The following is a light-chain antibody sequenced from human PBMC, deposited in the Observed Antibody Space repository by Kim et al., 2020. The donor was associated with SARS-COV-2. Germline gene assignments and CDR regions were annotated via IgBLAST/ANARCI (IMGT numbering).Light chain of an antibody. Sequence: SYELTQPPSVSVSPGQTASITCSGDKLGDKYACWYQQKPGQSSVLVIYQDRKRPSGIPERFSGSNSGNTATLTISGTQAMDEADYYCQAWDSSIVV. V-gene: IGLV3-1*01. CDR2: QDR. J-gene: IGLJ2*01. CDR3: QAWDSSIVV. CDR1: KLGDKY.